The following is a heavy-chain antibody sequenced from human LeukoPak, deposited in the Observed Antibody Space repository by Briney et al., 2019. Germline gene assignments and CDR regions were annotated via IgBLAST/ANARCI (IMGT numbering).Heavy chain of an antibody. D-gene: IGHD3-3*01. CDR3: ANPITIFGVVTSFDY. CDR1: GFTFSSYA. V-gene: IGHV3-23*01. CDR2: ISGSGGST. Sequence: GGSLRLSCAASGFTFSSYAMSWVRQAPRKGLEWVSAISGSGGSTYYADSVKGRFTISRDNSKNTLYLQMNSLRAEDTAVYYCANPITIFGVVTSFDYWGQGTLVTVSS. J-gene: IGHJ4*02.